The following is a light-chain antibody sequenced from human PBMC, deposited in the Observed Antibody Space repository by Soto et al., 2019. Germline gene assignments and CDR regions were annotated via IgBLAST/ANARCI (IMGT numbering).Light chain of an antibody. CDR2: EVT. CDR3: TSYAAGKNVV. CDR1: SSDVGNYNY. Sequence: QSALTQPPSASGSPGQSVTISCTGTSSDVGNYNYVSWYQQHPGKAPKLMIYEVTKRTSGVPDRFSGSKSGNTASLTVSGLLAEDEAEYYCTSYAAGKNVVFGGGTKVTVL. V-gene: IGLV2-8*01. J-gene: IGLJ2*01.